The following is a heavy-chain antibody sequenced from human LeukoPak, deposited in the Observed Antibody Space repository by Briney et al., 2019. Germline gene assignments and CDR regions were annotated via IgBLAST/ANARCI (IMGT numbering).Heavy chain of an antibody. J-gene: IGHJ6*03. Sequence: TGGSLRLSCAASGFTFSDYYMSWIRQAPGKGLEWVSYISSSGSTIYYADSVKGRFTISRDNAKNSLYLQMNSLRAEDTAVYYCASSIHYSDYGGNPPYWYYYYMDVWGKGATVTVSS. CDR1: GFTFSDYY. D-gene: IGHD4-23*01. CDR2: ISSSGSTI. V-gene: IGHV3-11*04. CDR3: ASSIHYSDYGGNPPYWYYYYMDV.